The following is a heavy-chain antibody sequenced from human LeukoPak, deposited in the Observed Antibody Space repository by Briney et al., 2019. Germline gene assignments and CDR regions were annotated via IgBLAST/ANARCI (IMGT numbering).Heavy chain of an antibody. J-gene: IGHJ4*02. CDR1: GGSVSSSNYY. CDR3: ASSGSYRFDY. Sequence: SETLSLTCTVSGGSVSSSNYYWSWIRQPPGKGLEWIGYIYYSGSTNYNPSLKSRITISADTSKNQFSLKLSSVTAADTAVYYCASSGSYRFDYWGQGTLVTVSS. V-gene: IGHV4-61*01. CDR2: IYYSGST. D-gene: IGHD1-26*01.